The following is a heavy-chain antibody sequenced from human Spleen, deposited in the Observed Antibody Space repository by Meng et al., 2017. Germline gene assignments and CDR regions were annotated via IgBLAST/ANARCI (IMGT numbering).Heavy chain of an antibody. D-gene: IGHD6-13*01. V-gene: IGHV3-7*01. J-gene: IGHJ4*02. CDR1: GFTFSNYY. CDR3: AREDKITAEFDY. Sequence: GESPKISCAASGFTFSNYYMSWVRQAPGKGLEWVANTKQDGSDKYYVDSVKGRFTISRDNAKNALYLQMNSLRAEDTAVYYCAREDKITAEFDYWGQGTLVTVSS. CDR2: TKQDGSDK.